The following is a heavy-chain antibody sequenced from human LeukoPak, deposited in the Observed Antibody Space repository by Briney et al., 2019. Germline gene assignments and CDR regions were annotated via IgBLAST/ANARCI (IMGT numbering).Heavy chain of an antibody. CDR3: AKAGKDCDYVWGSYRLRLGVEFDY. J-gene: IGHJ4*02. CDR2: ISYDGSNK. CDR1: GFTFSSYA. Sequence: GRSLRLSCAASGFTFSSYAMHWVRQAPGKGLEWVAVISYDGSNKYYADSVKGRFTISRDNSKNTLYLQMNSLRAEDTAVYYCAKAGKDCDYVWGSYRLRLGVEFDYWGQGTLVTVSS. D-gene: IGHD3-16*02. V-gene: IGHV3-30-3*01.